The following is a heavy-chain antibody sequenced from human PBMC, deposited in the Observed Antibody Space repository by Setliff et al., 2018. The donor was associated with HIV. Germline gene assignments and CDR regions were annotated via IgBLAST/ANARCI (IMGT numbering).Heavy chain of an antibody. CDR2: IYYSGST. J-gene: IGHJ3*02. V-gene: IGHV4-31*03. CDR1: GGSVSSGGYY. CDR3: ATQSFSDTDNYYYAAFDI. D-gene: IGHD3-22*01. Sequence: NPSETLSLTCTVSGGSVSSGGYYWSWIRQHPGRGLEWIGHIYYSGSTYDNPSLKSRFSISIDTSKNRFSLEVASVTAADTAVYYCATQSFSDTDNYYYAAFDIWGQGTMVTVSS.